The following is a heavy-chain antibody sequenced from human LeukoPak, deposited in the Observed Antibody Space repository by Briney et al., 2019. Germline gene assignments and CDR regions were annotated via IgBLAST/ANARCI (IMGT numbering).Heavy chain of an antibody. V-gene: IGHV1-69*05. CDR1: GGTFSIYA. D-gene: IGHD2-2*01. CDR2: IIPIFGTA. Sequence: SVKVSRKSSGGTFSIYAISWVRQAPGQGLEWMGGIIPIFGTANYAQKFQGRVTITTDESTSTAYMELSSMRSEDTAVYYCARVEIQLLRFDPWGQGTLVTVSS. J-gene: IGHJ5*02. CDR3: ARVEIQLLRFDP.